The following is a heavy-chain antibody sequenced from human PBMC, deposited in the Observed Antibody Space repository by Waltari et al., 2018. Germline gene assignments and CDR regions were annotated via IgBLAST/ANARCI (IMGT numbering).Heavy chain of an antibody. CDR1: GGSFSGYS. CDR3: ARGWGLGYCSSTSCHLDY. V-gene: IGHV4-34*01. D-gene: IGHD2-2*01. CDR2: INQSGSN. Sequence: QVQLQQWGAGLLKPSETLSLTCAVYGGSFSGYSWSWIRQPPGQGLEWIGEINQSGSNNYNPSLKSRVTISVDTSKNQFSLKLSSVTAADTAVYYCARGWGLGYCSSTSCHLDYWGQGTLVTVSS. J-gene: IGHJ4*02.